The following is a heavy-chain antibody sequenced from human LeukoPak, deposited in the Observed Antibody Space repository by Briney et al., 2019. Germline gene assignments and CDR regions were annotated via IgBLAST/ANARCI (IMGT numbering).Heavy chain of an antibody. CDR1: GGTFSSYA. CDR3: ASWWYSGYDSSKFDY. Sequence: SVKVSCKASGGTFSSYAISWVRQAPGQGLEWMGGIIPIFGTANYAQKFQGRVTITADKSTSTAYMELSSLRSEDTAVYYCASWWYSGYDSSKFDYWGQGTLVTVSS. J-gene: IGHJ4*02. V-gene: IGHV1-69*06. CDR2: IIPIFGTA. D-gene: IGHD5-12*01.